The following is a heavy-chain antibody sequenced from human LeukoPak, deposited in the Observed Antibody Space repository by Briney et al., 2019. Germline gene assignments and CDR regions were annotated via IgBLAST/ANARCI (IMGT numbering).Heavy chain of an antibody. CDR3: ARDPNRYSSGWF. CDR1: GFTFSSYS. D-gene: IGHD6-19*01. Sequence: GGSLRLSCAASGFTFSSYSMNWVRQAPGKGLEWVSSISSSSSYIYYADSVKGRFTISRDNAKNSLYLQMNSLRAEDTAVYYCARDPNRYSSGWFWGQGTLVTVSS. CDR2: ISSSSSYI. V-gene: IGHV3-21*01. J-gene: IGHJ4*02.